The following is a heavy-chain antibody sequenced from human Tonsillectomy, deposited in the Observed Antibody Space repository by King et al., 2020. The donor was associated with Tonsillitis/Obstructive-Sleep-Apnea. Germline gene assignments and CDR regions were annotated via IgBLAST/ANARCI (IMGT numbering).Heavy chain of an antibody. J-gene: IGHJ6*03. CDR2: IYPGDSDT. Sequence: QLVQSGAEVKKPGESLKISCKGSEYTFTSYWIGWVRQMPGKGLEWMGIIYPGDSDTRYSPSFQGQVTISADKSISTAYLQWSSLKASDTAMYYCARHGDDILTGYYNYYYMDVWGKGTTVTVSS. V-gene: IGHV5-51*01. CDR1: EYTFTSYW. CDR3: ARHGDDILTGYYNYYYMDV. D-gene: IGHD3-9*01.